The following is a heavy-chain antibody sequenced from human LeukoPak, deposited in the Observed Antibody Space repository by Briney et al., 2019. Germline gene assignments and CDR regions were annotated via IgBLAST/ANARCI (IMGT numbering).Heavy chain of an antibody. J-gene: IGHJ4*02. CDR1: GFTFSSYE. CDR3: ARDSQQWLVPFDY. CDR2: ISSSGSTI. D-gene: IGHD6-19*01. V-gene: IGHV3-48*03. Sequence: GGSLRLSCAASGFTFSSYEMNWVRQAPGKGLEWVSYISSSGSTIYYADSVKGRFTISRDNAKNSLYLHMNSLRAEDTAVYYCARDSQQWLVPFDYWGQGTLVTVSS.